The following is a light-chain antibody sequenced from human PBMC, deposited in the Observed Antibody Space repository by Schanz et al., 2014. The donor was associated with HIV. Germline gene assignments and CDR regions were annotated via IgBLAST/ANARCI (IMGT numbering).Light chain of an antibody. CDR2: GAS. Sequence: EIVLTQSPGTLSLSPGERATLSCRASQSVSSNYLAWYQQRPGQPPRLLIYGASSRATGIPDRFSGSGSGTDFTLTISSLQPDDFAVYFCQQRSGWPPTWSFGQGTKVELK. J-gene: IGKJ1*01. CDR1: QSVSSNY. V-gene: IGKV3D-20*02. CDR3: QQRSGWPPTWS.